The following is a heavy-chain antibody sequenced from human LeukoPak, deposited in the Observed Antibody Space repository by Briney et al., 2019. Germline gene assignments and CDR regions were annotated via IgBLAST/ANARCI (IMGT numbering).Heavy chain of an antibody. V-gene: IGHV4-31*03. CDR2: IYYNGST. CDR3: ARVMIDRSLIDY. J-gene: IGHJ4*02. Sequence: SQTLSLTCTVSGGSISSGGYYWSWIRQHPGKGLERIGYIYYNGSTYYNPSLKSRVTISVDTSKNQFSLKLSSVTAADTAVYYCARVMIDRSLIDYWGQGTLVTVSS. CDR1: GGSISSGGYY. D-gene: IGHD1-14*01.